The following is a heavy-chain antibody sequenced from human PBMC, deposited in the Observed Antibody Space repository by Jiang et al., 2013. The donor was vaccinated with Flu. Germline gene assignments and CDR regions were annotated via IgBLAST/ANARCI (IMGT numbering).Heavy chain of an antibody. CDR2: IDMNTGNP. CDR1: GYSFTSFA. D-gene: IGHD3-10*01. CDR3: ARDNYSGSISTLDY. Sequence: VQSGSELKKSGASVKVSCRASGYSFTSFAMNWVRQAPGPGLEWMGWIDMNTGNPTYAQGFTGRFVFSLDTSVSTAYLQISSLEPEDSAVYYCARDNYSGSISTLDYWGQGTLVTVSS. V-gene: IGHV7-4-1*02. J-gene: IGHJ4*02.